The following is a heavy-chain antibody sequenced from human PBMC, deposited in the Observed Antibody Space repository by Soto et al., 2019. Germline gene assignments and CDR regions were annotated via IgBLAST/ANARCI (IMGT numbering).Heavy chain of an antibody. CDR1: GGSISSGGYY. V-gene: IGHV4-31*03. J-gene: IGHJ5*02. CDR3: ARDHIRIAAAGTGWFDP. D-gene: IGHD6-13*01. CDR2: IYYSGST. Sequence: SETLSLTCTVSGGSISSGGYYWSWIRQHPGKGLEWIGYIYYSGSTYYNPSLKSRVTISVDTSKNQFSLKLSSVTAADTAVYYCARDHIRIAAAGTGWFDPWGQGTLVTVSS.